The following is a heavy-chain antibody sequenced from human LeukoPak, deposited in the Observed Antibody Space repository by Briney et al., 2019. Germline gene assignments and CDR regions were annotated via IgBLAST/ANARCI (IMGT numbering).Heavy chain of an antibody. D-gene: IGHD1-26*01. V-gene: IGHV3-30*02. CDR1: GFTFSSYG. J-gene: IGHJ4*02. CDR2: IWYGGSNK. Sequence: GGPLRLSCAASGFTFSSYGMHWVRQAPGKGLEWVAVIWYGGSNKYYADSVKGRFTISRDNSKNTLYLQMNSLRAEDTAVYYCAKGRHLSGSYYDRLDYWGQGTLVTVSS. CDR3: AKGRHLSGSYYDRLDY.